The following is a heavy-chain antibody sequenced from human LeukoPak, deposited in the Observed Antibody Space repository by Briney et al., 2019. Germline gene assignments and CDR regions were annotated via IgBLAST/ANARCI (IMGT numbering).Heavy chain of an antibody. CDR3: AAQCNDDFCYKRDYMDV. CDR2: INPNSGGT. D-gene: IGHD2-2*02. CDR1: KNMFTGYF. V-gene: IGHV1-2*02. J-gene: IGHJ6*03. Sequence: EASVKVSCKTSKNMFTGYFMHWVRQAPGQGLEWIGWINPNSGGTLFARRFQGRVTMTRDTSTGATYMELSRLTSDDTALYYCAAQCNDDFCYKRDYMDVWSKGTMVIVSS.